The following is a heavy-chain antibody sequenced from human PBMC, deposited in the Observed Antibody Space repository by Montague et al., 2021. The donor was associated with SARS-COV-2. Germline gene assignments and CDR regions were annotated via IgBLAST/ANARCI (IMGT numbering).Heavy chain of an antibody. CDR2: IFYSGXT. D-gene: IGHD3-10*01. V-gene: IGHV4-39*01. CDR3: ASMVRAQVYYFDY. Sequence: SETLSLTCTVSGGSISSSSYYWGWIRQPPGKGLEWIGSIFYSGXTXYXXXXKSRVTISVDTSKNQFSLKLNSVTAADTAVYYCASMVRAQVYYFDYWGQGTLVTVSS. J-gene: IGHJ4*02. CDR1: GGSISSSSYY.